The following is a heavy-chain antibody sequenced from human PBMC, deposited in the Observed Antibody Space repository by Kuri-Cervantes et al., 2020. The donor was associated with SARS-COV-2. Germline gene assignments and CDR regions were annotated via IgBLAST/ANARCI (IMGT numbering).Heavy chain of an antibody. J-gene: IGHJ4*02. CDR3: AKIPFYDSSGYYSNY. CDR1: GFTFSSYA. CDR2: ISYDTRNK. V-gene: IGHV3-30*18. D-gene: IGHD3-22*01. Sequence: LSLTCAASGFTFSSYAMHWVRQAPGKGLEWVAVISYDTRNKYYADSVKGRFTISRDNSKNTLYLQVNSLRAEDTAVYYCAKIPFYDSSGYYSNYWGQGTLVTVSS.